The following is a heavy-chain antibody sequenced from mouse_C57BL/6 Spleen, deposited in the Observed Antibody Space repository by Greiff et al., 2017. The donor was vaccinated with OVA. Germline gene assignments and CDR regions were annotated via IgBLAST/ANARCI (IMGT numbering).Heavy chain of an antibody. Sequence: EVKLVESGGGLVKPGGSLKLSCAASGFTFSDYGMHWVRQAPEKGLEWVAYISSGSSTIYYADTVKGRFTISRDNAKNTLFLQMTSLRSEDTAMYYCARPLYGSSSFAYWGQGTLVTVSA. J-gene: IGHJ3*01. D-gene: IGHD1-1*01. CDR2: ISSGSSTI. V-gene: IGHV5-17*01. CDR3: ARPLYGSSSFAY. CDR1: GFTFSDYG.